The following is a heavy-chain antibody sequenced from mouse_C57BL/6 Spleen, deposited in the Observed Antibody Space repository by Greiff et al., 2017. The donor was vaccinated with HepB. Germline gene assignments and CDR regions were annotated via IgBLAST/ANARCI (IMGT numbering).Heavy chain of an antibody. CDR3: ARDRWLLPYFDV. CDR1: GFTFSSYA. J-gene: IGHJ1*03. V-gene: IGHV5-4*01. D-gene: IGHD2-3*01. Sequence: EVKLQESGGGLVKPGGSLKLSCAASGFTFSSYAMSWVRQTPEKRLEWVATISDGGSYTYYPDNVKGRFTISRDNAKNNLYLQMSHLKSEDTAMYYCARDRWLLPYFDVWGTGTTVTVSS. CDR2: ISDGGSYT.